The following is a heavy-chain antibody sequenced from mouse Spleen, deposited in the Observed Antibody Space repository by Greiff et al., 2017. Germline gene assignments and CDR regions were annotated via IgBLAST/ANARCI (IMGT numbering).Heavy chain of an antibody. CDR1: GFTFSSYG. CDR2: ISSGGSYT. J-gene: IGHJ2*01. CDR3: ARTGTRGYFDY. D-gene: IGHD4-1*01. Sequence: EVKLVESGGDLVKPGGSLKLSCAASGFTFSSYGMSWVRQTPDKRLEWVATISSGGSYTYYPDSVKGRFTISRDNAKNTLYLQMSSLKSEDTAMYYCARTGTRGYFDYWGQGTTLTVSS. V-gene: IGHV5-6*01.